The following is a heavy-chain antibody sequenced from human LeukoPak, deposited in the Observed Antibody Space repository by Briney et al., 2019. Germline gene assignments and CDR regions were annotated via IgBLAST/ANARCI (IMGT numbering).Heavy chain of an antibody. V-gene: IGHV4-39*07. J-gene: IGHJ5*02. CDR1: GGSLSSSSYY. D-gene: IGHD2-21*01. CDR2: IYYSGST. CDR3: ARRGSSLSGALWWWDHTSNNWFDP. Sequence: SETLSLTCTVSGGSLSSSSYYWGWIRQPPGKGLEWIGSIYYSGSTYYNPSLKSRVTISVDTSKNQFSLKLSSVTAADTAVYYCARRGSSLSGALWWWDHTSNNWFDPWGQGTLVTVSS.